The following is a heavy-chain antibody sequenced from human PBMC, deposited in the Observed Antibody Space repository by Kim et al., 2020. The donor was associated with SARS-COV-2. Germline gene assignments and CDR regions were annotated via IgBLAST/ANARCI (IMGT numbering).Heavy chain of an antibody. J-gene: IGHJ4*02. D-gene: IGHD5-18*01. V-gene: IGHV1-69*04. CDR3: AGGPDTAMVNYYFDY. Sequence: HKFQGRVTITANKSTSTAYMELSSLRSEDTAVYYCAGGPDTAMVNYYFDYWGQGTLVTVSS.